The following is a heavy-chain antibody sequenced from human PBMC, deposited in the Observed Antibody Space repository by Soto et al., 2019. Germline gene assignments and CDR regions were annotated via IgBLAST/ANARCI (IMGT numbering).Heavy chain of an antibody. CDR2: IIPIFGTP. D-gene: IGHD2-15*01. J-gene: IGHJ4*02. CDR1: GGSFSDYA. Sequence: SLKVSCKAFGGSFSDYAISWVRQAPGQGLEWMGGIIPIFGTPNYAQKFQDRVTFTAHESTNTAYMELSRLTSEDTAVYYCARDRAPRGWSYLDLWGQGTQVTVS. V-gene: IGHV1-69*13. CDR3: ARDRAPRGWSYLDL.